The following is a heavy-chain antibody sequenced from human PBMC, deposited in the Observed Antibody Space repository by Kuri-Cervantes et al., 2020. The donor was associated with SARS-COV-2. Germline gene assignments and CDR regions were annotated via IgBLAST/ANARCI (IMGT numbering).Heavy chain of an antibody. CDR1: GESFSGYY. CDR3: ARDGAVAGSGGFDY. Sequence: SQTLSLTCAFYGESFSGYYWNWIRQSPGKGLEWIGEVNHRGSTNYNPSPKSRVTISVDTSSKQFSLHLGSVTAADTAVYYCARDGAVAGSGGFDYWGQGTLVTVSS. V-gene: IGHV4-34*01. CDR2: VNHRGST. J-gene: IGHJ4*02. D-gene: IGHD6-19*01.